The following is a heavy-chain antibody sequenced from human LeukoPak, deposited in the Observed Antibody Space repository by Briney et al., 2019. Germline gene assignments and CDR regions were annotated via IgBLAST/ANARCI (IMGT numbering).Heavy chain of an antibody. J-gene: IGHJ4*02. CDR2: IYYSGST. Sequence: PSETLSLTCTVSGGSISSLYGSWIRQPPGKGLEWIGYIYYSGSTNYNPSLKSRVTISVDTSKNQFSLKLSSVTAADTAVYYCARVRYSSSWPPDYWGQGTLVTVSS. CDR3: ARVRYSSSWPPDY. D-gene: IGHD6-13*01. V-gene: IGHV4-59*01. CDR1: GGSISSLY.